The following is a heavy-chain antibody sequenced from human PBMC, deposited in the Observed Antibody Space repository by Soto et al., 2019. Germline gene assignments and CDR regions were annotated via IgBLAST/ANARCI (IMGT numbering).Heavy chain of an antibody. J-gene: IGHJ4*02. CDR3: ASHGGAGLRLGELSLIDY. V-gene: IGHV4-39*01. D-gene: IGHD3-16*02. CDR1: GGSISSSSYY. CDR2: IYYSGSP. Sequence: QLQLQESGPGLVKPSETLSLTCTVSGGSISSSSYYWGWIRQPPGQGLEWIGRIYYSGSPYYNPSLTSRVTISVDTSKNQFSLKLRSVTAADTAVYYCASHGGAGLRLGELSLIDYLGQGTLVTVSS.